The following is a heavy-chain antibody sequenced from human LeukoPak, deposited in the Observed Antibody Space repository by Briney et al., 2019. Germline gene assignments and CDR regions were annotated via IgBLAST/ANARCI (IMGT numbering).Heavy chain of an antibody. Sequence: ASVKVSCKASGYTFTSYGISWVRQAPGQGLEWMGWISAYNGNTNYAQKLQGRDTMTTDTSTSTAYMELRSLRSDDTAVYYCARAPIRVNIVVVVAAYNDYWGQGTLVTVSS. CDR3: ARAPIRVNIVVVVAAYNDY. V-gene: IGHV1-18*01. CDR1: GYTFTSYG. J-gene: IGHJ4*02. D-gene: IGHD2-15*01. CDR2: ISAYNGNT.